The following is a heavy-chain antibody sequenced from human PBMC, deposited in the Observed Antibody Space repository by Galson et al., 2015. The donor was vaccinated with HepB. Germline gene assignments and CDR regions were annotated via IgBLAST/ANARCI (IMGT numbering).Heavy chain of an antibody. CDR1: GFTFSNAW. D-gene: IGHD2-2*01. J-gene: IGHJ3*02. V-gene: IGHV3-15*01. Sequence: SLRLSCAASGFTFSNAWMSWVRQAPGKGLEWVGRIKSKTDGGTTDYAAPVKGRFTISRDDSKSTLYLQMNSLKTEDTAVYYCTTAVPPDAFDIWGQGTMVTVSS. CDR2: IKSKTDGGTT. CDR3: TTAVPPDAFDI.